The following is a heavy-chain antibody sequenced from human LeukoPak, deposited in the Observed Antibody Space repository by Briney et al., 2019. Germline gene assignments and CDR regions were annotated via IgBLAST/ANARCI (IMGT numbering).Heavy chain of an antibody. D-gene: IGHD1-26*01. J-gene: IGHJ3*02. CDR3: ARHGTSGIYRRPFDI. Sequence: KPSETLSLTCTVSGGYMSSYYWSWIRQPPGKGLEWIVYIYDSGSTNYNPSLKSRVTISVDTSNNQFSLKLNSVTAADTAVYYCARHGTSGIYRRPFDIWGQGTMVTVSS. CDR2: IYDSGST. CDR1: GGYMSSYY. V-gene: IGHV4-59*08.